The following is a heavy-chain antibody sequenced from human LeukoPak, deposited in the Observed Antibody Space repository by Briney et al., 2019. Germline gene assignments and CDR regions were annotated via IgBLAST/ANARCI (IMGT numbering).Heavy chain of an antibody. CDR1: GYTFTSNG. D-gene: IGHD1-26*01. CDR2: ISTYNGNT. Sequence: ASVKVSCKASGYTFTSNGISWVRQAPGQGLEWMGWISTYNGNTNYAQKFQGRVTLTTDTSTSTAYMELRSLRSDDTAIYYCARDTGSYYSAGMDVWSQGTTVTVSS. V-gene: IGHV1-18*01. CDR3: ARDTGSYYSAGMDV. J-gene: IGHJ6*02.